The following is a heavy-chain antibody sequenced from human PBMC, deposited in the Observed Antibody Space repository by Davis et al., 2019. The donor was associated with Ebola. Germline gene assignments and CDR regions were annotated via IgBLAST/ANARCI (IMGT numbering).Heavy chain of an antibody. CDR2: IYYSGSP. CDR3: ARGDYGGSEFDY. Sequence: MPSETLSLTCTVSGGSISPYYWNWIRQAPGKGLEWIGYIYYSGSPNYNRSLKSRVTISVDPSKNQFSLKLTSVTAADTAVYYCARGDYGGSEFDYWGQGTLVTVSS. D-gene: IGHD4-17*01. CDR1: GGSISPYY. V-gene: IGHV4-59*01. J-gene: IGHJ4*02.